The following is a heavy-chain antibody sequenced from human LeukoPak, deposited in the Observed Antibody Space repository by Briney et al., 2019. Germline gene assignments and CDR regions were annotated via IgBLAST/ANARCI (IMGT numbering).Heavy chain of an antibody. CDR1: GYTFTNYD. D-gene: IGHD3-10*01. Sequence: ASVKVSCKASGYTFTNYDINWVRQATGQGLEWMGWMNPNSANTGYAQKFQGRVTMTRNTSISTAYMELSSLRSEDTAVYYCARGLISMVRGVIREYYFDYWGQGALVTVSS. V-gene: IGHV1-8*01. CDR2: MNPNSANT. J-gene: IGHJ4*02. CDR3: ARGLISMVRGVIREYYFDY.